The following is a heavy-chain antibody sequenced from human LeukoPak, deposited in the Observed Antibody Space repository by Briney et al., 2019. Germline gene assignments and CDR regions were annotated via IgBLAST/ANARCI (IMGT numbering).Heavy chain of an antibody. J-gene: IGHJ3*02. D-gene: IGHD3-3*01. CDR3: AGDPLTIFLAFDI. CDR1: GGSISSYY. Sequence: SETLSLTCTVSGGSISSYYWSWIRQPAGKGLEWIGRIYTSGSTNYNPSLKSRVTMSVDTFKNQFSLKLSSVTAADTAVYYCAGDPLTIFLAFDIWGQGTMVTVSS. V-gene: IGHV4-4*07. CDR2: IYTSGST.